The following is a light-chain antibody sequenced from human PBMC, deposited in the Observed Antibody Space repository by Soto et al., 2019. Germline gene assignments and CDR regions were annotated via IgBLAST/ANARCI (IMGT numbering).Light chain of an antibody. Sequence: SALTQPAPVSGSPGQSITISCTGTSSTVGGFNVVSWYQQHPGKAPKVIIYEGIKRPSGISNRFSGSNSGSTASLTISGLQAEDEADYYCCSYVGATTYVFGTGTKV. V-gene: IGLV2-23*01. CDR2: EGI. CDR3: CSYVGATTYV. J-gene: IGLJ1*01. CDR1: SSTVGGFNV.